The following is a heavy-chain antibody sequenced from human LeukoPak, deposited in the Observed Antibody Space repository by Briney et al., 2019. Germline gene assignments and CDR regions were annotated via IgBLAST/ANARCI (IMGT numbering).Heavy chain of an antibody. V-gene: IGHV6-1*01. Sequence: SQTLSFTCAISGDSVSSNDAAWNWIRQSPSRGLEWLGRTFYRSKWYYDSAVSVKSRITINPDTSKNQFSLQLNSVTPEDTAVYYCARENTLVRGTRNPFDYWGRGTLVTVSS. D-gene: IGHD3-10*01. CDR1: GDSVSSNDAA. CDR2: TFYRSKWYY. CDR3: ARENTLVRGTRNPFDY. J-gene: IGHJ4*02.